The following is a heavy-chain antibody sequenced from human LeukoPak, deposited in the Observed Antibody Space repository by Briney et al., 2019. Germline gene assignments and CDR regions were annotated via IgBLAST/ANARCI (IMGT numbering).Heavy chain of an antibody. V-gene: IGHV4-39*07. D-gene: IGHD3-10*01. CDR3: AGKHYDSGSWCQLDP. CDR2: IYYSGST. CDR1: GGSISSSSYY. Sequence: SETLSLTCTVSGGSISSSSYYWGWIRQPPGKGLEWIGSIYYSGSTYYNPSLKSRVTISVDTSKNQFSLRLSSVTAADTAVYYCAGKHYDSGSWCQLDPWGQGTLVTVSS. J-gene: IGHJ5*02.